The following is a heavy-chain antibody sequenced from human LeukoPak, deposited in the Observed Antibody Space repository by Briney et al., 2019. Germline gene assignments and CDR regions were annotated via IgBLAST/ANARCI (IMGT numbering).Heavy chain of an antibody. CDR3: TRPSFDSRVSGVVY. Sequence: GGSLRLSCATSGFTFSGSAIHWVRQASGKGLEWVGRIRSKANNYATTDVASVRGRFTISRDDSKNTAYLQMNSLKTEDTAVYYCTRPSFDSRVSGVVYWGQGTLVTVFS. CDR2: IRSKANNYAT. D-gene: IGHD2-15*01. J-gene: IGHJ4*02. V-gene: IGHV3-73*01. CDR1: GFTFSGSA.